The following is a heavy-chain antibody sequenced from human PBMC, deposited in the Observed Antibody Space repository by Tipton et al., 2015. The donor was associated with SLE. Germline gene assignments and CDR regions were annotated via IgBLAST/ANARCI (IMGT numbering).Heavy chain of an antibody. CDR1: GFTFSSYS. J-gene: IGHJ4*02. D-gene: IGHD3-10*01. Sequence: SLRLSCAASGFTFSSYSMNWVRQAPGKGLEWVSSISSSSSYIYYADSVKGRFTISRDNAKNSLYLQVNSLRAEDTAVYYCAEGGSGISPFDYWGQGTLVTVSS. CDR2: ISSSSSYI. CDR3: AEGGSGISPFDY. V-gene: IGHV3-21*01.